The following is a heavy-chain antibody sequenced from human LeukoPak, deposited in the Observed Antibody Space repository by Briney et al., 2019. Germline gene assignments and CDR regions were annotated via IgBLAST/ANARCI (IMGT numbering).Heavy chain of an antibody. CDR3: ARELLSDSSGYAFDY. CDR1: GGSISSYS. CDR2: ISSSSSYI. D-gene: IGHD3-22*01. J-gene: IGHJ4*02. V-gene: IGHV3-21*01. Sequence: ETLSLTCTVSGGSISSYSMNWVRQAPGKGLEWVSSISSSSSYIYYADSVKGRFTISRDNAKNSLYLQMNSLRAEDTAVYYCARELLSDSSGYAFDYWGQGTLVTVSS.